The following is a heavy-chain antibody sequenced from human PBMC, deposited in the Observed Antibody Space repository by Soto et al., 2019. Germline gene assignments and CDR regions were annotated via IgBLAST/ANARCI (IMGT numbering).Heavy chain of an antibody. J-gene: IGHJ4*02. Sequence: SETLSLTCTVSGGSISSYYWSWIRQPPGKGLEWIGYIYYSGSANYNPSLKSRVTISVDTSKNQFSLKLSSVTAADTAVYYCARLGDIIVPAAMPHFDYWGQGTLVTVSS. CDR3: ARLGDIIVPAAMPHFDY. D-gene: IGHD2-2*01. CDR2: IYYSGSA. CDR1: GGSISSYY. V-gene: IGHV4-59*08.